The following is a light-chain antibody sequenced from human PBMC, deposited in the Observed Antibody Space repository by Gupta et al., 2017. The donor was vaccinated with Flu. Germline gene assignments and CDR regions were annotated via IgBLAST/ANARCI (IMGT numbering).Light chain of an antibody. J-gene: IGLJ3*02. CDR3: ASYAGSNNLV. CDR2: EVT. V-gene: IGLV2-8*01. CDR1: SSDVGGYNY. Sequence: GQSVTISCTGTSSDVGGYNYVSWYQQYPGKAPKLMIFEVTKRPSGVPDRFSGSKSGNTASLTVSGLQAADEADYYCASYAGSNNLVFGGGT.